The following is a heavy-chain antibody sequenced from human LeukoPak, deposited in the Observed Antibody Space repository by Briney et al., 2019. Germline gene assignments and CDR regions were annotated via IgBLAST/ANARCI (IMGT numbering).Heavy chain of an antibody. V-gene: IGHV4-59*01. CDR3: ARVLSSGRPYFDY. J-gene: IGHJ4*02. Sequence: SETLSLTCTVSGGSISSYYWSWIRQPPGKGLEWIGYIYYSGSTNYNPSLKSRVTISVDTSKNQFSLKLSSVTAADTAVYYCARVLSSGRPYFDYWGQGTLVTVSS. CDR1: GGSISSYY. D-gene: IGHD3-22*01. CDR2: IYYSGST.